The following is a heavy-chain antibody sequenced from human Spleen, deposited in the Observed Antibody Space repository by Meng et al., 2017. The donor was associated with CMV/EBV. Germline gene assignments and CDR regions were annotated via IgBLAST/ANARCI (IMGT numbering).Heavy chain of an antibody. D-gene: IGHD6-19*01. CDR1: GYTFTNYY. V-gene: IGHV1-2*02. CDR2: INPHTGTT. J-gene: IGHJ4*02. CDR3: ARDRDSSGWYIFDY. Sequence: ASVKVSCKASGYTFTNYYMHWVRQAPGQGLEWMGWINPHTGTTHYAQNFQGRLTMTRDTSISTVYMELTNLRSDDTAFYYCARDRDSSGWYIFDYWGQGSLVTVSS.